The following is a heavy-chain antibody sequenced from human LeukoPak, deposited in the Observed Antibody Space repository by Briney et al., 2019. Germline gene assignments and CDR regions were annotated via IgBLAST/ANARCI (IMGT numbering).Heavy chain of an antibody. CDR1: GFTFSSYA. CDR2: ISGSGGGT. CDR3: ATQAITMIVVVPEDAFDI. J-gene: IGHJ3*02. V-gene: IGHV3-23*01. Sequence: GGSLRLSCAASGFTFSSYAMSWVRQAPGKGLEWVSAISGSGGGTYYADSVKGRFTISRDNSKNTLYLQMNSLRAEDTAVYYCATQAITMIVVVPEDAFDIWGQGTMVTVSS. D-gene: IGHD3-22*01.